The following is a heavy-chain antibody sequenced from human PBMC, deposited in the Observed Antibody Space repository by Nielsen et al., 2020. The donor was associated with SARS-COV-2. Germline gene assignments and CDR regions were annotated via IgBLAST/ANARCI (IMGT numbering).Heavy chain of an antibody. V-gene: IGHV3-23*01. CDR2: ISGSGGST. CDR3: AKVKYGSVWYLLHY. D-gene: IGHD6-19*01. J-gene: IGHJ4*02. CDR1: GFTFSSYA. Sequence: GGSLRLSCAASGFTFSSYAMSWVRQAPGKGLEWVSAISGSGGSTYYADSVKGRFTISRDNSKNTLYLQMNSLKAEDTAIFYCAKVKYGSVWYLLHYWGQGTLVTVSS.